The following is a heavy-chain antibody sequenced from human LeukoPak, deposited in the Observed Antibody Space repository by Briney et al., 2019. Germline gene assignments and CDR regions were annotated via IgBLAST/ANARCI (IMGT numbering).Heavy chain of an antibody. CDR1: GFTLSDHY. Sequence: GVSLRLSCGASGFTLSDHYMDWVREAPGKGLEWVGRSRDKANSYSTEYAASVKGRFTISRDDSKNSLYLQMNSLKTEDTAVYYCAPLSPVDWGQGTLVTVSS. CDR3: APLSPVD. CDR2: SRDKANSYST. V-gene: IGHV3-72*01. J-gene: IGHJ4*02.